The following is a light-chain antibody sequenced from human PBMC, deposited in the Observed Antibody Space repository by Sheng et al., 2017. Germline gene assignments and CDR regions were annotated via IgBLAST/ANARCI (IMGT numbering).Light chain of an antibody. CDR3: SSYTTSSTPP. J-gene: IGLJ1*01. CDR2: DVN. Sequence: QPASVSGSPGQSITISCTGTSSDVGAYNYVSWYQQHPDKAPKLMIYDVNNRPSGVSNRFSGSKSGNTASLTISGLQAEDEADYYCSSYTTSSTPPFGTGTRVIVL. V-gene: IGLV2-14*03. CDR1: SSDVGAYNY.